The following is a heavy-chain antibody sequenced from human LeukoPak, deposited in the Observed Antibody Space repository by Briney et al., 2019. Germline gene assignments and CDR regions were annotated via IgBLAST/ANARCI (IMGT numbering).Heavy chain of an antibody. V-gene: IGHV1-69*01. CDR2: IIPIFGTA. CDR1: GGTFSSYA. D-gene: IGHD3-16*02. Sequence: GASVKVSCKASGGTFSSYAISWVRQAPGQGLESMGGIIPIFGTANYAQKFQGRVTITADESTSTAYMELSSLRSEDTAVYYCARRQRNDYVWGSYRYETNNWFDPWGQGTLVTVSS. CDR3: ARRQRNDYVWGSYRYETNNWFDP. J-gene: IGHJ5*02.